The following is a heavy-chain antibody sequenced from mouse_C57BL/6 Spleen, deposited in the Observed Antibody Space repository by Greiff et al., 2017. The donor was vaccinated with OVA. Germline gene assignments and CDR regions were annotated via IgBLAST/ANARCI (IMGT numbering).Heavy chain of an antibody. Sequence: VQLQQPGAELVMPGASVKLSCKASGYTFTSYWMHWVKQRPGQGLEWIGEIDPSDSYTNYNQKFKGKSTLTVDKSSSTAYMQLSSLTSEDSAVYYCASGKYGNFYYYAMDYWGQGTSVTVSS. D-gene: IGHD2-10*02. CDR2: IDPSDSYT. V-gene: IGHV1-69*01. CDR3: ASGKYGNFYYYAMDY. J-gene: IGHJ4*01. CDR1: GYTFTSYW.